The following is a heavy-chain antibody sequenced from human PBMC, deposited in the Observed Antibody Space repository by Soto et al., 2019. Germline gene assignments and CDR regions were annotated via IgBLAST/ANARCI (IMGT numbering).Heavy chain of an antibody. CDR3: GGGRRKAARLFAS. V-gene: IGHV4-59*01. Sequence: SETLSLTCTVSGGSISSYYWSWIRQPPGKGLEWIGYIYYSGSTNYNPSLKSRVTISVDTSKNQFSLKLSSVTAADTAVYYCGGGRRKAARLFASWGKGPWVPVSP. J-gene: IGHJ4*02. CDR1: GGSISSYY. CDR2: IYYSGST. D-gene: IGHD3-16*01.